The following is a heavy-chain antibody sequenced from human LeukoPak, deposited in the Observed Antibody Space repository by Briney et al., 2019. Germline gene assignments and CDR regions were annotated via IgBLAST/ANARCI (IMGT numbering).Heavy chain of an antibody. D-gene: IGHD6-19*01. J-gene: IGHJ4*02. CDR2: IWYDGSNK. V-gene: IGHV3-33*01. CDR1: GFTFSSYG. Sequence: GGSLRLSCAASGFTFSSYGMHWVRQAPGKGLEWVAVIWYDGSNKYYADSVKGRFTISRDNSKNTLCLQMNSLRAEDTAVYYCARDLEYSSGWPDDYWGQGTLVTVSS. CDR3: ARDLEYSSGWPDDY.